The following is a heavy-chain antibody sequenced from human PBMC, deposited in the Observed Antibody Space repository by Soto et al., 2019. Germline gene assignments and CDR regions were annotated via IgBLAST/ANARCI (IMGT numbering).Heavy chain of an antibody. V-gene: IGHV1-2*02. J-gene: IGHJ1*01. CDR1: GYTFTGYY. CDR3: AFHSSSSLYFQH. CDR2: INPNSGGT. D-gene: IGHD6-6*01. Sequence: ASVKVSCKASGYTFTGYYMHWVRQAPGQGLEWMGWINPNSGGTNYAQKFQGRVTMTRDASISTAYMELSRLRSDDTAVYYCAFHSSSSLYFQHWGQGTLVTVSS.